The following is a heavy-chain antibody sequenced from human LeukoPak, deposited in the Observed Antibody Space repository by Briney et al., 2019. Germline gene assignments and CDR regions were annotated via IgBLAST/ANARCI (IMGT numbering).Heavy chain of an antibody. V-gene: IGHV4-4*07. CDR3: ARHSSYDILTGYLEGWFDP. D-gene: IGHD3-9*01. CDR1: GDSISSYY. J-gene: IGHJ5*02. Sequence: SETLSLTCTVSGDSISSYYWGWIRQPAGKGLEWIGHIYTSGTTNYNPSLESRVTMSIDTSKNQFSLKLSSVTAADTAVYYCARHSSYDILTGYLEGWFDPWGQGTLVTVSS. CDR2: IYTSGTT.